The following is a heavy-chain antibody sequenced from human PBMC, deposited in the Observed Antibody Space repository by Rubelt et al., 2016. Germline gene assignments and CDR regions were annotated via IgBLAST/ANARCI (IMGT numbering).Heavy chain of an antibody. Sequence: GKGLEYVALIDQVGNQKLYVDPVRGRFTISRDNVKNSLYLQMTSLRAEDTAVYYCARDGNYYGSGITVEAHFDYWGQGTLVTVSS. J-gene: IGHJ4*02. D-gene: IGHD3-10*01. V-gene: IGHV3-7*03. CDR2: IDQVGNQK. CDR3: ARDGNYYGSGITVEAHFDY.